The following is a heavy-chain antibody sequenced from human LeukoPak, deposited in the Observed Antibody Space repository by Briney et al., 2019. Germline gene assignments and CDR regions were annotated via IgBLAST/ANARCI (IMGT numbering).Heavy chain of an antibody. CDR3: ARDCGRSDGHNWFDP. Sequence: VASVKVSCKASGYTFTGYYMHWVRQAPGQGLEWMGWINPNSGGTNYAQKFQGRVTMTRDTSISTAYTELSRLRSDDTAVYYCARDCGRSDGHNWFDPWGQGTLVTVSS. J-gene: IGHJ5*02. V-gene: IGHV1-2*02. CDR1: GYTFTGYY. CDR2: INPNSGGT. D-gene: IGHD3/OR15-3a*01.